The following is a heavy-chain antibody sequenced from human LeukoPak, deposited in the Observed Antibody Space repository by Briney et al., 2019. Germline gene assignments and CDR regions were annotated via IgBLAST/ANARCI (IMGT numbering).Heavy chain of an antibody. CDR2: IKSKGDGETT. D-gene: IGHD3-10*01. Sequence: GGSLSLSCAASGFTFTNAWMTWVRKAPGQGLEWVCRIKSKGDGETTDYPAPMKGRFSMSRNDAKATMYLQIDSREADDTAVYYCATDLGLTMIRGVIVYWGQGALVTVSS. CDR1: GFTFTNAW. V-gene: IGHV3-15*01. J-gene: IGHJ4*02. CDR3: ATDLGLTMIRGVIVY.